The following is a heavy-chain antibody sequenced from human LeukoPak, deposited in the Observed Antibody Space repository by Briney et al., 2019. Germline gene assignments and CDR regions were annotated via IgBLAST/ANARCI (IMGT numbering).Heavy chain of an antibody. Sequence: SETLSLTCAVYGGSFSGYYWSWIRQPPGKGLEWIGEINHSGSTNYNPSLKSRVTISVDTSKNQFSLKLSSVTAADTAVYYCARTPRGTMYYYGSGSYRRAYFDYWGQGTLVTVSS. J-gene: IGHJ4*02. V-gene: IGHV4-34*01. D-gene: IGHD3-10*01. CDR3: ARTPRGTMYYYGSGSYRRAYFDY. CDR1: GGSFSGYY. CDR2: INHSGST.